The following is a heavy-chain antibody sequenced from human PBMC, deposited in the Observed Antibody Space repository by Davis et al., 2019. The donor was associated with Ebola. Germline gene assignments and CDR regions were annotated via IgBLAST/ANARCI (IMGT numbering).Heavy chain of an antibody. D-gene: IGHD5-12*01. V-gene: IGHV3-7*03. CDR3: ASGDGRGSSYDMDV. CDR2: IKQDGGEK. Sequence: GGSLRLSCAASGFTFSDYWMSWVRQAPGKGPEWVAIIKQDGGEKYYVDSVKGRFTISRDNAKNSVFLQMNSLRGEDTALYYCASGDGRGSSYDMDVWGQGTTVTVSS. J-gene: IGHJ6*02. CDR1: GFTFSDYW.